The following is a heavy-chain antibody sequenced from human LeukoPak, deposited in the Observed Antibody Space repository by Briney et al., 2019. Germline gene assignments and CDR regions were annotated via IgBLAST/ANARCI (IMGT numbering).Heavy chain of an antibody. D-gene: IGHD2/OR15-2a*01. CDR1: GGSISSSTYY. V-gene: IGHV4-39*07. CDR3: AGDPGLSTFRFDS. J-gene: IGHJ4*02. Sequence: PSETLSLTCTVSGGSISSSTYYWGWIRQPPGKGLEYIGSISYSGSTYYNPSLKSRVTISVDTSKNQFSLKLSSVTAADTAVYYCAGDPGLSTFRFDSWGQGTLVTVSS. CDR2: ISYSGST.